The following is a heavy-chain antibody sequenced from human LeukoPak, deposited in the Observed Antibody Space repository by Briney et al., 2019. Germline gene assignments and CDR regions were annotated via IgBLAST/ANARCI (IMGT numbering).Heavy chain of an antibody. CDR3: ARDWGVEARPGYMDV. J-gene: IGHJ6*03. V-gene: IGHV1-18*01. Sequence: ASVKVSCKASGYTFTSYGISWVRQAPGQGLEWMGWISAYNGNTNYAQKLQGRVTMTTDTSASTAYMELRSLRSDDTAVYFCARDWGVEARPGYMDVWGKGTTVTVSS. D-gene: IGHD6-6*01. CDR1: GYTFTSYG. CDR2: ISAYNGNT.